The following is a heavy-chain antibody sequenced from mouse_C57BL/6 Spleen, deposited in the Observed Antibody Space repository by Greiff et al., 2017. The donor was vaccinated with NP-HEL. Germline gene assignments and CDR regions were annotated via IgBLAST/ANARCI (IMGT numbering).Heavy chain of an antibody. Sequence: VQLQQSGPELVKPGASVKISCKASGYAFSSSWMNWVKQRPGKGLEWIGRIYPGDGDTNYNGKFKGKATLTADKSSSTAYMQLSSLTSEDSAVYFCARAYYSNHWGKGTTLTVSS. CDR3: ARAYYSNH. D-gene: IGHD2-5*01. V-gene: IGHV1-82*01. CDR2: IYPGDGDT. CDR1: GYAFSSSW. J-gene: IGHJ2*01.